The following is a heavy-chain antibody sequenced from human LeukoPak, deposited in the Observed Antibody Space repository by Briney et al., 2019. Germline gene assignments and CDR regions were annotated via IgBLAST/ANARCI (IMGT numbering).Heavy chain of an antibody. CDR2: IRNKANSYTT. D-gene: IGHD1-26*01. CDR3: TRLVGAND. Sequence: GGSLRLSCAASGFTFSYHAMDWGRQAPGKGLEWVGRIRNKANSYTTEYAASVQGRFTVSRDDSMNSLYLQMNSMKTEYTAVYYCTRLVGANDWGQGTLVTVSP. J-gene: IGHJ4*02. V-gene: IGHV3-72*01. CDR1: GFTFSYHA.